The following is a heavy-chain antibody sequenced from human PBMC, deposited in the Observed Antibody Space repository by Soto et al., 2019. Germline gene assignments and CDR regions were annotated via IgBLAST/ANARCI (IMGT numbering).Heavy chain of an antibody. D-gene: IGHD2-2*02. CDR2: IKQHGSER. J-gene: IGHJ4*02. CDR1: AFTFSDYW. V-gene: IGHV3-7*03. Sequence: EVQLVESGGGLVEPGGSLRLSCAASAFTFSDYWMTWVRQAPGKGLEWVANIKQHGSERYYVDSVKGRFIISRDNAKNSLVPQMNSLRVEDTAVYYCARDNTPAIDYWGQGTLVTVSS. CDR3: ARDNTPAIDY.